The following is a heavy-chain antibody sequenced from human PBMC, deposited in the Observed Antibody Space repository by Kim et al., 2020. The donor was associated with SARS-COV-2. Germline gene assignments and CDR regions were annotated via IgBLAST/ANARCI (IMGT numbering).Heavy chain of an antibody. CDR3: ARGQRITMIVVVITNWFDP. V-gene: IGHV4-34*01. J-gene: IGHJ5*02. D-gene: IGHD3-22*01. CDR2: INHSGST. CDR1: GGSFSGYY. Sequence: SETLSLTCAVYGGSFSGYYWSWIRQPPGKGLEWIGEINHSGSTNYNPSLKSRVTISVDTSKNQFSLKLSSVTAADTAVYYCARGQRITMIVVVITNWFDPWGQGTLVTVSS.